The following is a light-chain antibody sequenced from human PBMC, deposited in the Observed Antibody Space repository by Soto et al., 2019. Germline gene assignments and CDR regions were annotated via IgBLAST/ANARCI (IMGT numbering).Light chain of an antibody. CDR1: QGIRND. J-gene: IGKJ4*01. V-gene: IGKV1-6*01. CDR2: AAS. CDR3: QQLNTYPVT. Sequence: AIQMTQSPSSLSASVGDRVTITCRASQGIRNDLDWFQQKPGKAPKLLIYAASNLQSGVPARFSGSGSGTDFTLSISSLQPEDFATYYCQQLNTYPVTFGGGTTVEVK.